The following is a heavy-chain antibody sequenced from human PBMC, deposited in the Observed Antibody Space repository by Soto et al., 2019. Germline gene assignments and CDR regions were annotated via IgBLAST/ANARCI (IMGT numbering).Heavy chain of an antibody. J-gene: IGHJ5*02. V-gene: IGHV2-26*01. CDR1: GLSITDYETG. CDR3: ARRHLAVAVSPWFDP. D-gene: IGHD6-19*01. Sequence: QVTLKESGPVLVKPTETLTLRCTVSGLSITDYETGVSWIRQPPRQPLQWLAHIDSSGEKSYRTFLNSRLAISTDTSKGQIVLTLTHMDPADTATYYCARRHLAVAVSPWFDPWGQGIPFNVSS. CDR2: IDSSGEK.